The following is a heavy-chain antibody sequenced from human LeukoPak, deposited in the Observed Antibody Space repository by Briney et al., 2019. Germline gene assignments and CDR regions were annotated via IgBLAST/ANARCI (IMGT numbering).Heavy chain of an antibody. Sequence: GGSLILSCTASGFTFSSYEMNWVRQAPGKGLEWISYISKSVGPIYYADSVQGRFTISRENAKNSLYLQMNSLRAEDTAIYYCARVARDYYLWSDPIETFYFDSWGQGTLVTVSS. CDR3: ARVARDYYLWSDPIETFYFDS. CDR1: GFTFSSYE. V-gene: IGHV3-48*03. CDR2: ISKSVGPI. J-gene: IGHJ4*02. D-gene: IGHD3-3*01.